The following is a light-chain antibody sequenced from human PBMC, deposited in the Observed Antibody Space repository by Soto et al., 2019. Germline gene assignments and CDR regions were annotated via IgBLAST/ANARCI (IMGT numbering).Light chain of an antibody. V-gene: IGKV1-12*01. CDR2: AAS. J-gene: IGKJ4*01. Sequence: DIQMTQSPSSVSASVGDRVTITCRTSQGIGSWLAWYQQKPGKAPKVVIYAASSLHSGVPSRFSGCGSGSDFTLTISSLQPEDFATYYCQPANSFPLTFGGGTKVEIK. CDR3: QPANSFPLT. CDR1: QGIGSW.